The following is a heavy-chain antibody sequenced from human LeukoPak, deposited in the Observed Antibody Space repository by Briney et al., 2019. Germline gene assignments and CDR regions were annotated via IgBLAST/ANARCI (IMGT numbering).Heavy chain of an antibody. CDR3: ARALNYYDSSGYYNYYGMDV. Sequence: PETLSLTCTVSGGSISSYYWNWIRQPPGKGLEWIGRIYTSGSTNYNPYLKSRVTISVDTSKNQFSLKLSSVTAADTAVYYCARALNYYDSSGYYNYYGMDVWGQGTTVTVSS. CDR1: GGSISSYY. J-gene: IGHJ6*02. V-gene: IGHV4-4*07. CDR2: IYTSGST. D-gene: IGHD3-22*01.